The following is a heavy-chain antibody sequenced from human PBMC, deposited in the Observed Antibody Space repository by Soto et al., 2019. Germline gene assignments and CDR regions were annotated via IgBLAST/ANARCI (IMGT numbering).Heavy chain of an antibody. J-gene: IGHJ6*02. V-gene: IGHV3-33*01. CDR2: IWYDGSNK. CDR3: ARDEGLGVNYYYYGMDG. CDR1: GFTFSSYG. D-gene: IGHD3-10*01. Sequence: GGSLRLSCAASGFTFSSYGMHWVRQAPGKGLERVAVIWYDGSNKYYADTVKGRFTISRDNSKNTLYLQMNSLRAEHTAVYYCARDEGLGVNYYYYGMDGWGQGTTLTVSS.